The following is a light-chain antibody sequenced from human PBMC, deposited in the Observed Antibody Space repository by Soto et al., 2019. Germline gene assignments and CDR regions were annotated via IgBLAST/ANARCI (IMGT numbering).Light chain of an antibody. J-gene: IGLJ2*01. Sequence: SYELTQPPSVSVSPGQTASITCSGDKLGDKYACWYQQKPGQSPVLVIYQDSKRPSGIPERFSGSNSGNTATLTISGTQALDEADYYCQAWDRSTVGFGGGTKGTVL. CDR1: KLGDKY. V-gene: IGLV3-1*01. CDR3: QAWDRSTVG. CDR2: QDS.